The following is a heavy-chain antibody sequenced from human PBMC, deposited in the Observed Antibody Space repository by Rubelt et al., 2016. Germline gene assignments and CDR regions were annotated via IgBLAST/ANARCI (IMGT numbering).Heavy chain of an antibody. CDR2: ISGYNGNT. CDR1: GSTFTRNG. J-gene: IGHJ6*02. CDR3: ARGGDCSSTSCRYDYYVSDG. V-gene: IGHV1-18*01. Sequence: QVQLVQSGAEVKKPGASVKVSCKASGSTFTRNGFSWVRQAPGQGLEWMGWISGYNGNTHYAQKFQGRVTMATDTSTTTAYMELRSLRSDDTAVYYCARGGDCSSTSCRYDYYVSDGWGQGTTVTVSS. D-gene: IGHD2-2*01.